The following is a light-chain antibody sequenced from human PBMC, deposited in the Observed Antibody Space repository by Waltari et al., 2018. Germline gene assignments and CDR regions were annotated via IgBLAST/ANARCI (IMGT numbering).Light chain of an antibody. CDR2: AGS. CDR3: QQNGNSPT. Sequence: VLTQSPGTLSLSPGDRATLSCRVSQSVTGSYLAWNQQKPGQAPRLLIYAGSSRATRIPDRFSGSAVVTAFTLTFSRLEAEYFAVYYCQQNGNSPTCGQGTKVDIK. V-gene: IGKV3-20*01. J-gene: IGKJ1*01. CDR1: QSVTGSY.